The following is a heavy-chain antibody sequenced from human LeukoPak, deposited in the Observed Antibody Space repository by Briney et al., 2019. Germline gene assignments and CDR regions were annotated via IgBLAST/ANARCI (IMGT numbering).Heavy chain of an antibody. CDR3: ARGGYSYGYVPGVNWFDP. D-gene: IGHD5-18*01. CDR1: GGSFSSYY. J-gene: IGHJ5*02. V-gene: IGHV4-34*01. Sequence: SETLSLTCAVYGGSFSSYYWSWIRQPPGKGLEWIGEINHSGSTNYNPSLKSRVTISVDTSKNQFSLKLSSVTAADTAVYYCARGGYSYGYVPGVNWFDPWGQGTLVTVSS. CDR2: INHSGST.